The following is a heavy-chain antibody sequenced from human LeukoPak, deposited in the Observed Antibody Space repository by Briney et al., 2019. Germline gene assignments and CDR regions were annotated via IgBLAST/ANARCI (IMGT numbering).Heavy chain of an antibody. CDR3: AKGGIAAAGTIS. CDR1: GFTFSSYA. Sequence: GGSLRLSCAASGFTFSSYAMHWVRQAPGKGLEWVAVISYDGSNKYYADSVKGRFTISRDNSKNTLYLQMNSLRAEDTAVYYCAKGGIAAAGTISWGQGTLVTVSS. D-gene: IGHD6-13*01. J-gene: IGHJ4*02. V-gene: IGHV3-30*04. CDR2: ISYDGSNK.